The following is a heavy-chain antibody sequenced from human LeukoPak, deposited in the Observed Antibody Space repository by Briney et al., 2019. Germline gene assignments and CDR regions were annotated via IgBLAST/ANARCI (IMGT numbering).Heavy chain of an antibody. V-gene: IGHV4-59*01. Sequence: SETLSLTCTVSGGSISSYYWSWIRQPPGKGLEWIGYIYYSGSTNYNPSLKSRVTISVDASKNQFSLKLSSVTAADTAVYYCARDRWELGDWGQGTLVTVSS. CDR3: ARDRWELGD. D-gene: IGHD1-26*01. CDR2: IYYSGST. J-gene: IGHJ4*02. CDR1: GGSISSYY.